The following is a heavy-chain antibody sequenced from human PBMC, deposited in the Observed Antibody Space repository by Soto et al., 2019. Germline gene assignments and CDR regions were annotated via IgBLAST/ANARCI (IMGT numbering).Heavy chain of an antibody. D-gene: IGHD6-19*01. V-gene: IGHV1-2*02. CDR1: GYTITGYY. CDR3: ARARGKYSSGWAYFDY. CDR2: INPNSGGT. J-gene: IGHJ4*02. Sequence: ASVKVSCKASGYTITGYYMHWVRQAPGQGLEWMGWINPNSGGTNYAQKFQGRVTMTRDTSISTAYMELSRLRSDDTAVYYCARARGKYSSGWAYFDYWGQGTLVTVSS.